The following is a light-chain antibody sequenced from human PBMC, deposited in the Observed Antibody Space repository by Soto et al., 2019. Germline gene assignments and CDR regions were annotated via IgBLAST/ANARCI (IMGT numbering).Light chain of an antibody. CDR2: GVK. CDR3: SSYTTSYFYV. J-gene: IGLJ1*01. Sequence: QSVLTQPASVSGTPGQSITISCTGSGRDIGAYDYVSWYQQHPGKAPKLLIYGVKNRPSGVSYRFSATKSAFTASLPLSGLQAEDEAHYYCSSYTTSYFYVFGPGTKVTVL. CDR1: GRDIGAYDY. V-gene: IGLV2-14*01.